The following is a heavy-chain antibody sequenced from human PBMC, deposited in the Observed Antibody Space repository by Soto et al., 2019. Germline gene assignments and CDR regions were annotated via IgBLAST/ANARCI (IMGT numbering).Heavy chain of an antibody. D-gene: IGHD2-21*02. CDR1: GGSFSGYY. J-gene: IGHJ6*02. V-gene: IGHV4-34*01. CDR3: ARGRTVTATFYYFYAMDV. Sequence: SETLSVTCAVYGGSFSGYYWNWIRQPPGKGLEWIGEINHSGSTNYNPSLKSRVTISVDTSRNQFSLKLSSVTAADTAVYYCARGRTVTATFYYFYAMDVWGQGTTVTVSS. CDR2: INHSGST.